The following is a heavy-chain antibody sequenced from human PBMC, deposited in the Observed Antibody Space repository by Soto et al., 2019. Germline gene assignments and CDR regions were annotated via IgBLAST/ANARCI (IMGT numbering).Heavy chain of an antibody. D-gene: IGHD3-16*01. J-gene: IGHJ6*02. V-gene: IGHV1-3*02. CDR3: ARDWGLGMDV. CDR1: GYTFTTYS. CDR2: SNAGNGNT. Sequence: ASVKVSCKASGYTFTTYSMHWVRQAPGQRREWMGWSNAGNGNTQYSQDFQGRVTISRDTSASTAYMELSTLISEDTAVYYCARDWGLGMDVWGQGTTVTVSS.